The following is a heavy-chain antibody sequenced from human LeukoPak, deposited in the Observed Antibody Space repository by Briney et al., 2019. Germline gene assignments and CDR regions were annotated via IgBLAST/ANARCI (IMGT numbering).Heavy chain of an antibody. CDR3: ARDHVLLWFGEFQGFDP. CDR1: GFTFSDYY. J-gene: IGHJ5*02. Sequence: PGGSLRLSCAASGFTFSDYYMSWIRQAPGKGLEWVSYISSSGSTIYYADSVKGRFTISRDNAKNSLYLQMNSLRAEDTAVYYCARDHVLLWFGEFQGFDPWGQGTLVTVSS. V-gene: IGHV3-11*04. CDR2: ISSSGSTI. D-gene: IGHD3-10*01.